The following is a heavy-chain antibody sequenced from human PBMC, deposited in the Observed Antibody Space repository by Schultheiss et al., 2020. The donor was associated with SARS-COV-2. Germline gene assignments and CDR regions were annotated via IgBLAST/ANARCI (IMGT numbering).Heavy chain of an antibody. Sequence: GRSLRLSCAASGFTFSDSAMHWVRQASGKGLEWVGRIRSKTNGYATSYAPSVKDRFTVSRDDSKNTAYLQMNSLKTEDTAVYYCTTLVVGSSDFDYWGQGTLLTVSS. D-gene: IGHD3-22*01. CDR1: GFTFSDSA. J-gene: IGHJ4*02. V-gene: IGHV3-73*01. CDR3: TTLVVGSSDFDY. CDR2: IRSKTNGYAT.